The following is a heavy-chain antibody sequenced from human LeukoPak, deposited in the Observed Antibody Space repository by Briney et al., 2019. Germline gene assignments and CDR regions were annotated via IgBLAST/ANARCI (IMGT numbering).Heavy chain of an antibody. CDR1: GYTFTSYD. D-gene: IGHD3-10*01. J-gene: IGHJ5*02. Sequence: ASVKVSCKASGYTFTSYDINWVRQATGQGLEWMGWMNPNSGNTGYAQKFQGRVTLTTDKSTSTAYMEMRSLRSDDTAVYYCARDLLTDSVFYASGPPWFDPWGQGTLITVSS. CDR3: ARDLLTDSVFYASGPPWFDP. CDR2: MNPNSGNT. V-gene: IGHV1-8*01.